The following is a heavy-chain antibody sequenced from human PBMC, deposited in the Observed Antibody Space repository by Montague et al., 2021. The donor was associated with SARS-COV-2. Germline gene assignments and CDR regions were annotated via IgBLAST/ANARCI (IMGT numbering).Heavy chain of an antibody. V-gene: IGHV4-34*01. CDR3: ARGRQHINMVVVVVTGGEYYFDF. CDR2: INHRGST. J-gene: IGHJ4*02. D-gene: IGHD3-22*01. Sequence: SETLSLTCAVYVGSFSDYSWTWIRQPPGKGLEWIGEINHRGSTNYNPSLKSRVTISVDTSKNQFSLKMTSVTAADTAVYYCARGRQHINMVVVVVTGGEYYFDFWGQGTLVAVSS. CDR1: VGSFSDYS.